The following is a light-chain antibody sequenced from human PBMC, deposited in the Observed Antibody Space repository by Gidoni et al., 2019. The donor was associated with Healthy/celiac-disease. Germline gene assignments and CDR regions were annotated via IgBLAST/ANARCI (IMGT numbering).Light chain of an antibody. CDR2: SAS. CDR3: RQYNRSART. Sequence: DIQMTQSPSTLSASVGDRVTITCRASPIISSWLAGYQQKPGQAPKLLIYSASSLESGVPSRVSGSGSETEFTLTIISLEPDDFSTYYCRQYNRSARTFGQGTKVEIK. V-gene: IGKV1-5*01. CDR1: PIISSW. J-gene: IGKJ1*01.